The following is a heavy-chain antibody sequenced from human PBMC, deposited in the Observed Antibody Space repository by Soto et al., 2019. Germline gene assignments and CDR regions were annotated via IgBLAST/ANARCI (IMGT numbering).Heavy chain of an antibody. CDR3: ATETGFQFVNFGASGFDY. CDR2: ISGSGSST. Sequence: EVQLLESGGGLLQPGGSLRLSCAASGFRFSSKAMSWVRQAPGKGLEWVSIISGSGSSTYYTDSLKGRFTISRDNSKNMVYLEMNYLRAEDTAVYYCATETGFQFVNFGASGFDYWGQGSLVSVSS. CDR1: GFRFSSKA. V-gene: IGHV3-23*01. D-gene: IGHD6-6*01. J-gene: IGHJ4*02.